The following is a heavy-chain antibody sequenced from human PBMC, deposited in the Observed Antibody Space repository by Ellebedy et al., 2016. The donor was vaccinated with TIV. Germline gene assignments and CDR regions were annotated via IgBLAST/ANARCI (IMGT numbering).Heavy chain of an antibody. D-gene: IGHD3-10*02. CDR2: TYYRSKWNN. Sequence: SQTLSLTCVISGDSVSTDIGWKWIRQSPSKGLEWLGRTYYRSKWNNDYAVSLKSRIPINQDTSKNKFSLQLNSVTPEDTAVYYCARGVFGSGMGVWGQGTTVTVSS. V-gene: IGHV6-1*01. CDR1: GDSVSTDIG. CDR3: ARGVFGSGMGV. J-gene: IGHJ6*02.